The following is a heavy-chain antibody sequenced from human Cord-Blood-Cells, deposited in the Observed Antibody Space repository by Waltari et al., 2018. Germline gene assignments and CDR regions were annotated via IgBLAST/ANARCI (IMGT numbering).Heavy chain of an antibody. CDR2: IYYSGST. V-gene: IGHV4-39*01. CDR1: GGSISSSSYY. D-gene: IGHD3-3*01. J-gene: IGHJ5*02. CDR3: ARHRKNITIFGVVIISNWFDP. Sequence: QLQLQASGPGLVKPSETLSLTCTVSGGSISSSSYYWGWIRQPPGKGLEWIGSIYYSGSTYYNPSLKSRVTISVDTSKNQFSLKLSSVTAADTAVYYCARHRKNITIFGVVIISNWFDPWGQGTLVTVSS.